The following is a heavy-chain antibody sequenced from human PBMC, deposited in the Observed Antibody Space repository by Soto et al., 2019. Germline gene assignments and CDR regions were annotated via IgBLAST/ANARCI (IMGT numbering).Heavy chain of an antibody. Sequence: EVQLLDSGGGLVQPGGSLRLSCAASGFTFSGYALTWVRQAPGKGLEWVSAISGGGDATFYADSVKGRFTISRDNSKNTLYLQMNTLRAEDTAVYYCARKVSGSTGRPDLWYFDLCGRCTLVTVSS. J-gene: IGHJ2*01. V-gene: IGHV3-23*01. CDR2: ISGGGDAT. CDR1: GFTFSGYA. CDR3: ARKVSGSTGRPDLWYFDL. D-gene: IGHD3-10*01.